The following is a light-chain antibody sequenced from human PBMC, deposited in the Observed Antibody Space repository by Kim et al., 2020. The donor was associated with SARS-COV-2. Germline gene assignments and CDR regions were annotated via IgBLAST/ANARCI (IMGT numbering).Light chain of an antibody. CDR2: DVS. V-gene: IGLV2-11*01. CDR1: SSDVGGYND. Sequence: GQSVPISCAGTSSDVGGYNDVSWYQQQRGKAPKLMIYDVSKRPSGVPDRFSGSKSGNTASLTISGLQAEDEADYYCCSYAGSYTWVFGGGTQLTVL. CDR3: CSYAGSYTWV. J-gene: IGLJ3*02.